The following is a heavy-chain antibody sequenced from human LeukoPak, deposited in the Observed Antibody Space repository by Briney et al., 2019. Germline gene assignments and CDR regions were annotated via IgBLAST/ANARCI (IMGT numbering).Heavy chain of an antibody. J-gene: IGHJ3*02. CDR3: AKDRDDYVWGSYLGAFDI. CDR2: ISNSGGST. D-gene: IGHD3-16*01. V-gene: IGHV3-23*01. Sequence: GGSLRLSCAASGFTFSSYAMSWVRQAPGKGLEWVSAISNSGGSTYYADSVKGRFTISRDNSKNTLYLQMNSLRPEDTAVFYCAKDRDDYVWGSYLGAFDIWGQGTMVTVSS. CDR1: GFTFSSYA.